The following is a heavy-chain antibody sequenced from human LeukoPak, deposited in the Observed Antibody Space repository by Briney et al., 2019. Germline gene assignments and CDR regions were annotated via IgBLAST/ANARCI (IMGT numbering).Heavy chain of an antibody. V-gene: IGHV1-2*02. J-gene: IGHJ4*02. D-gene: IGHD2-15*01. CDR2: INPNSGGT. Sequence: GASVKVSCKAPGYTFTGYYIHWVRQAPGQGLEWMGWINPNSGGTNYAQKFQGRVTMTRDTSISTAYMELSRLRSDDTAVYYCASPAHYSPTPPTYWGQGTLVTVSS. CDR1: GYTFTGYY. CDR3: ASPAHYSPTPPTY.